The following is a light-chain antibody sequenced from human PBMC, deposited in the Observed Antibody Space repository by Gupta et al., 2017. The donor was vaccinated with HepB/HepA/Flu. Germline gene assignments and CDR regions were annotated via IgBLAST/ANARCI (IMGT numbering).Light chain of an antibody. CDR3: QQRSNGPPLFT. CDR2: DAS. CDR1: QSVSSY. Sequence: IVLTQSPATLSLSPGERATLSCRASQSVSSYLAWYQQKPGQAPRLLIYDASNRATGIPARFSGSGSGTEFTLTISSLEPEDFAVYYCQQRSNGPPLFTFGHGTKVDIK. V-gene: IGKV3-11*01. J-gene: IGKJ3*01.